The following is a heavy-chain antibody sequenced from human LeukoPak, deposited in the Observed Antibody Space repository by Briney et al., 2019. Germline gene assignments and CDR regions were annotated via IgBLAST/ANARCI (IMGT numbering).Heavy chain of an antibody. J-gene: IGHJ4*02. V-gene: IGHV4-59*08. CDR1: GGSISSYY. Sequence: SEILSLTCTVSGGSISSYYWSWIRQPPGKGLEWIGYIYYSGSTNYNPSLKSRVTISVDTSKNQFSLKLSSVTAADTAVYYCARHGIAVAGYDYWGQGTLVTVSS. CDR2: IYYSGST. CDR3: ARHGIAVAGYDY. D-gene: IGHD6-19*01.